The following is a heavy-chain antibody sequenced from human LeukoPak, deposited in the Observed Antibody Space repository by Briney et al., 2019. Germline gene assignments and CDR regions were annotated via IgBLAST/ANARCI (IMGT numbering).Heavy chain of an antibody. CDR3: ARLTTSSWYPRYYYYYMDV. Sequence: SVKVSCKASGGTFSSYAISWVRQAPGQGLEWMGGIIPIFGTANYAQKFQGRVTITADESTSTAYMELSSLRSEDTAMYYCARLTTSSWYPRYYYYYMDVWGKGTTVTVSS. CDR2: IIPIFGTA. V-gene: IGHV1-69*13. D-gene: IGHD6-13*01. J-gene: IGHJ6*03. CDR1: GGTFSSYA.